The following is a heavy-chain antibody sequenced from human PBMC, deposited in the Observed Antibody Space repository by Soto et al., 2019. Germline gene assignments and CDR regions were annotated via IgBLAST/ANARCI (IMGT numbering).Heavy chain of an antibody. CDR3: AKVPVGATGRFDY. J-gene: IGHJ4*02. CDR2: ISGSGGST. Sequence: GGSLRLSCAGSGFTFSNYAMSWVRQAPGKGLAWVSAISGSGGSTYYADSVKGRFTISRDNSKNTLYLQMNSLRAEDSALYYCAKVPVGATGRFDYWGQGTLVTVSS. V-gene: IGHV3-23*01. CDR1: GFTFSNYA. D-gene: IGHD1-26*01.